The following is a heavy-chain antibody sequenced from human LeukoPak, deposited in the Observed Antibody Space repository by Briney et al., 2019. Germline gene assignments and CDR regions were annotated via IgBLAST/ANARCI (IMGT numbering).Heavy chain of an antibody. CDR3: AKDTRTGYSGALDY. J-gene: IGHJ4*02. CDR2: ICWDSSTK. D-gene: IGHD1-26*01. CDR1: GFTFDDYA. Sequence: GGSLRLSCAASGFTFDDYAMHWVRQAPGKGLEWVSGICWDSSTKAYADSVKGRFTISRDNAKNSLYLQMNSLRAEDTALYYCAKDTRTGYSGALDYWGQGTLVTVSS. V-gene: IGHV3-9*01.